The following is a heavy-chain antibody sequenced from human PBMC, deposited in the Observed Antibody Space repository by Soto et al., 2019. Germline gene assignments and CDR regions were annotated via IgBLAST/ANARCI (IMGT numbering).Heavy chain of an antibody. Sequence: GSLRLSCAASGFTFSSYWIYWVRQAPGKGLMWVSRIHNDGSTTRYADSVKGRFTISRDNAKNTLYLQMSSLRVEDTAVYYCARDNWNSYWGQGTLVTVSS. J-gene: IGHJ4*01. V-gene: IGHV3-74*01. CDR2: IHNDGSTT. CDR1: GFTFSSYW. D-gene: IGHD1-7*01. CDR3: ARDNWNSY.